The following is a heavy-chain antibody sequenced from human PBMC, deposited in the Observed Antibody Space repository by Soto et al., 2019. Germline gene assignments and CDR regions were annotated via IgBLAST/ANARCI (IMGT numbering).Heavy chain of an antibody. J-gene: IGHJ4*02. Sequence: EVQLVESGGGLVQPGGSLRLSCAASGFTFSSHWMHWVRQAPGKGLVWVSRIDSDGSSTSYADSVKGRFTISRDNAKNTLYLHMNSLRAEDTAVYYCAVAVAGPTAIGYWGQGTLVTVSS. CDR1: GFTFSSHW. D-gene: IGHD6-19*01. V-gene: IGHV3-74*01. CDR3: AVAVAGPTAIGY. CDR2: IDSDGSST.